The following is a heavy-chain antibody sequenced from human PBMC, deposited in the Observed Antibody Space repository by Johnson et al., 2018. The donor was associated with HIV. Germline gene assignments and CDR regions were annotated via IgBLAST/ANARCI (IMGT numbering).Heavy chain of an antibody. D-gene: IGHD5-24*01. Sequence: VQLVESGGGLVKPGGSLRLSCAASGFTVSSNYMSWVRQAPGKGLEWVSVIYSGGTTYYADSVKGRFTISRDNSKNMLYLQMNRLRAEDTAVYYCAREWLYGFDIWGQGAMVTVSS. CDR1: GFTVSSNY. J-gene: IGHJ3*02. CDR3: AREWLYGFDI. V-gene: IGHV3-53*01. CDR2: IYSGGTT.